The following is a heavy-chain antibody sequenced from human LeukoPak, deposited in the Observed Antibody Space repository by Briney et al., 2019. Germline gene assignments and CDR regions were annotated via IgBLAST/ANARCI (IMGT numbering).Heavy chain of an antibody. Sequence: GGSLRLSCAASGFTFSSYGMHWVRQAPGKGLEWVAVIWYDGSNKYYADSVKGRFTISRDNSKNTLYLQTNSLRAEDTAVYYCARDRDRTLRYCSGGSCYAFDYWGQGTLVTVSS. J-gene: IGHJ4*02. CDR1: GFTFSSYG. CDR2: IWYDGSNK. CDR3: ARDRDRTLRYCSGGSCYAFDY. V-gene: IGHV3-33*01. D-gene: IGHD2-15*01.